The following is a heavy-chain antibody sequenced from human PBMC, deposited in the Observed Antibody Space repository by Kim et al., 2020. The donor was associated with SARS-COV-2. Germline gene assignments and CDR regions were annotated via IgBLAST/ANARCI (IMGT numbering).Heavy chain of an antibody. CDR3: VQSMAGRNYYDSSMDI. D-gene: IGHD3-22*01. CDR1: GYSFTSYW. J-gene: IGHJ3*02. Sequence: GESLKISCKGSGYSFTSYWIGWVRQMPGKGLEWMGIIYPGDSDTRYSPSFQGQVTISADKSISTAYLQWSSLKASDTAMYYCVQSMAGRNYYDSSMDIWGQGTMVTVSS. CDR2: IYPGDSDT. V-gene: IGHV5-51*01.